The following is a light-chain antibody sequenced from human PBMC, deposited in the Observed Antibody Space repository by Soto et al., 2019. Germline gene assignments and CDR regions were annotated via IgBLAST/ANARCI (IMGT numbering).Light chain of an antibody. Sequence: DIVMTQSPDSLAVSLGERATINCKSSQSVLYSSNNKNYLAWYQQKPGQPPKLLIYWASTRESGVPDRFSGSGSGTDFPLTISSLQAEDVAVYYCQQYYSTPTFGGGTKVEIK. CDR1: QSVLYSSNNKNY. CDR2: WAS. V-gene: IGKV4-1*01. CDR3: QQYYSTPT. J-gene: IGKJ4*01.